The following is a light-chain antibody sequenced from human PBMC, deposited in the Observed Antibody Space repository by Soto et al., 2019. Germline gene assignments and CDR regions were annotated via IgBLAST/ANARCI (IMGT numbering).Light chain of an antibody. CDR1: QSVSSSY. CDR2: GAS. CDR3: QQYGSSPLT. V-gene: IGKV3-20*01. J-gene: IGKJ4*01. Sequence: EIVLTQSPGTLSLSPGERATLSCRASQSVSSSYLAWYQQKPGQAPRLLIYGASSRATGIPDRFSGSGSGTDLTFTISRLEPEDFAVYYCQQYGSSPLTFGG.